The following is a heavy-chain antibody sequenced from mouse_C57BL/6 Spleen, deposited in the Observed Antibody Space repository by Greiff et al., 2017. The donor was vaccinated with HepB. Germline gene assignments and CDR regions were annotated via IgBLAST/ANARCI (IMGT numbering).Heavy chain of an antibody. J-gene: IGHJ2*01. CDR2: IHPNSGST. Sequence: VQLQQPGAELLKPGASVKLSCKASGYTFTSYWMHWVKQRPGQGLEWIGMIHPNSGSTNYNEKFKSKATLTVDKSSSTAYMQLSSLPSEDSAVYYCAREGAGYFDYWGQGTTLTVSS. V-gene: IGHV1-64*01. D-gene: IGHD3-3*01. CDR1: GYTFTSYW. CDR3: AREGAGYFDY.